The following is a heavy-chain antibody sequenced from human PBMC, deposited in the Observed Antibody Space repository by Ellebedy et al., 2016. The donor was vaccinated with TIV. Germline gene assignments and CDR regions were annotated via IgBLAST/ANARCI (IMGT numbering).Heavy chain of an antibody. J-gene: IGHJ4*02. D-gene: IGHD5-24*01. Sequence: GESLKISXSGSGFTFSDYYMAWVRHTPGKGLEWVSGISATSSSTYYSDSVKGRFTLSRDNSKNTLYLQMNSLRAEDTATYYCAKDADEDNYGLFDHWGQGALVTVSS. CDR2: ISATSSST. CDR3: AKDADEDNYGLFDH. CDR1: GFTFSDYY. V-gene: IGHV3-23*01.